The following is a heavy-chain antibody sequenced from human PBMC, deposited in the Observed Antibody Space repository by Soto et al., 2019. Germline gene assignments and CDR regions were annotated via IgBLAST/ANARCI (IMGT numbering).Heavy chain of an antibody. CDR3: AKGPLGRGYDLGN. CDR2: ISGSGGST. D-gene: IGHD5-12*01. Sequence: EVQLLDSGGGLVQPGGSLRLSCAASGLTFSSYAMNWVRQAPGKGLDWVSAISGSGGSTYYADSVKGRFTISRDNSKTTLYLQMSSLRAEDTAVNYCAKGPLGRGYDLGNWDQGTMVTFSS. J-gene: IGHJ4*02. V-gene: IGHV3-23*01. CDR1: GLTFSSYA.